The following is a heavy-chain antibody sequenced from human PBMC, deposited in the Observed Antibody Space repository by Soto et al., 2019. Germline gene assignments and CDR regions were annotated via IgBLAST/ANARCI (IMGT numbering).Heavy chain of an antibody. CDR3: ARARFQVLYGKPYFDS. V-gene: IGHV4-31*03. Sequence: PSETLSLTCTVSGGSITTGGSYWSWIRQEPGKGLEWIGNIYHSGNTYYNPSLKSRLTISVATSKNHFSLMVDSVTAADTAVYYCARARFQVLYGKPYFDSWGQGTLVTVSS. CDR2: IYHSGNT. D-gene: IGHD2-2*02. CDR1: GGSITTGGSY. J-gene: IGHJ4*02.